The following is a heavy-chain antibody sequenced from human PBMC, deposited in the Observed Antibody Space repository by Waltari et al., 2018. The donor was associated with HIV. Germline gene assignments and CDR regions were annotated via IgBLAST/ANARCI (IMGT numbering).Heavy chain of an antibody. CDR2: IRSKGNGGTT. Sequence: EVQLVESGGGLAQPGRSLRLSCTASAFTFGDYGMSWFHQAPGKGLEWVGYIRSKGNGGTTEYAASVKGRFTISRDDSKNIAYLQMNSLKTEDTAVYYCTRLSGGVYFHWFDPWGQGTLVTVSS. CDR3: TRLSGGVYFHWFDP. V-gene: IGHV3-49*03. J-gene: IGHJ5*02. D-gene: IGHD1-26*01. CDR1: AFTFGDYG.